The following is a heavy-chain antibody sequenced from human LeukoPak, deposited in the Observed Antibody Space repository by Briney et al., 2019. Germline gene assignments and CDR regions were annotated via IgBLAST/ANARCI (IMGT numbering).Heavy chain of an antibody. CDR1: GYTFTSYY. Sequence: GASVKVSCTASGYTFTSYYMHWVRQAPGQGLEWMGIINPSGGSTSYAQKFQGRVTMTRDTSTSTVYVELSSLRSEDTAVYYCARGVATVTELDYWGQGTLVTVSS. CDR2: INPSGGST. J-gene: IGHJ4*02. D-gene: IGHD4-17*01. V-gene: IGHV1-46*01. CDR3: ARGVATVTELDY.